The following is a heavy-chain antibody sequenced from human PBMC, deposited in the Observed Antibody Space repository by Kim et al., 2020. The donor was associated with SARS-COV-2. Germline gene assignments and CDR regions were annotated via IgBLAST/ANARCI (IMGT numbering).Heavy chain of an antibody. Sequence: GGSLRLSCAASGFIVTDHYMAWVRQAPGKGLEWVSVVYTGGGTSYADSVKGRFSISRDNSKNTLNLEMNNVRVDDTAVYYCARVQLPLVATIKAGWFDP. CDR3: ARVQLPLVATIKAGWFDP. CDR1: GFIVTDHY. D-gene: IGHD5-12*01. V-gene: IGHV3-53*01. J-gene: IGHJ5*02. CDR2: VYTGGGT.